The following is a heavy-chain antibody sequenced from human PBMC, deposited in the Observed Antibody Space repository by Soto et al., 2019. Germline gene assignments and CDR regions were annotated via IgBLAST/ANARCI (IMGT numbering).Heavy chain of an antibody. D-gene: IGHD3-22*01. CDR1: GFSFSSYT. CDR3: ARDRGEGYSESSGYSL. CDR2: ISAGSIYI. Sequence: PGGSLRLSCEAYGFSFSSYTMNWVRQAPGKGLEWVSSISAGSIYIYYPDSVKGRFTISRDNAKNSLYLQMNSLRADDTAVYYCARDRGEGYSESSGYSLWGQGTLVTVSS. J-gene: IGHJ4*02. V-gene: IGHV3-21*01.